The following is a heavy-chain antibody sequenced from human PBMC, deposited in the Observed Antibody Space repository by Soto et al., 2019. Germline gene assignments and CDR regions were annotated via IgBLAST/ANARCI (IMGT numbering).Heavy chain of an antibody. CDR2: IYWNDDK. CDR1: GFSLSTSGVG. D-gene: IGHD3-22*01. CDR3: AHEENYYDSSGYLRPFDY. J-gene: IGHJ4*02. V-gene: IGHV2-5*01. Sequence: QITLKESGPTLVKPTQTLTLTCTFSGFSLSTSGVGVGWIRQPPGKALEWLALIYWNDDKRYSPSLKSRLTITKDTSKNQVVLTMTNMDPVDTATYYCAHEENYYDSSGYLRPFDYWGQGTLVTVSS.